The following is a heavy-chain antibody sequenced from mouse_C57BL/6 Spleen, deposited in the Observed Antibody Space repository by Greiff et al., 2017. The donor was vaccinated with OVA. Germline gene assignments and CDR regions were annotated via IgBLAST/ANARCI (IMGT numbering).Heavy chain of an antibody. Sequence: EVQRVESGPGLVKPSQSLSLTCSVTGYSITSGYYWNWIRQFPGNKLEWMGYISYDGSNNYNPSLKNRISITRDTSKNQFFLKLNSVTTEDTATYYCARAGYGFAYWGQGTLVTVSA. J-gene: IGHJ3*01. CDR1: GYSITSGYY. D-gene: IGHD3-1*01. V-gene: IGHV3-6*01. CDR3: ARAGYGFAY. CDR2: ISYDGSN.